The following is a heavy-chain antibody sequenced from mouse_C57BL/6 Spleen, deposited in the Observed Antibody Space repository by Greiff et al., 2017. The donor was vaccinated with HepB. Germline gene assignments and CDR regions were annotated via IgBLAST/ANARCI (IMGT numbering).Heavy chain of an antibody. CDR1: GYTFTDYN. Sequence: VQLQQSGPELVKPGASVKMSCKASGYTFTDYNLHWVKQSHGKSLEWIGYINPNNGGTSYNQKFKGKATLTVNKSSSTAYMELRSLTSDDSAVYYCARAPYYYGSYWYFDVWGTGTTVTVSS. D-gene: IGHD1-1*01. J-gene: IGHJ1*03. CDR2: INPNNGGT. V-gene: IGHV1-22*01. CDR3: ARAPYYYGSYWYFDV.